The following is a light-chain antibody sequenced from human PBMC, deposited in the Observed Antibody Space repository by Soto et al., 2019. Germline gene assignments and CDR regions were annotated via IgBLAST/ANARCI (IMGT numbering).Light chain of an antibody. CDR2: EVN. CDR1: SSDVGGYDF. V-gene: IGLV2-8*01. Sequence: QSALTQPPSASGSPGQSVTISCTGTSSDVGGYDFVTWYQQYPGKAPKLIIYEVNKRPSGVPDRFSGSKSGNTASLTVSGLQADDEADYFCTSYAGNNYVVFGGGTKLTVL. J-gene: IGLJ2*01. CDR3: TSYAGNNYVV.